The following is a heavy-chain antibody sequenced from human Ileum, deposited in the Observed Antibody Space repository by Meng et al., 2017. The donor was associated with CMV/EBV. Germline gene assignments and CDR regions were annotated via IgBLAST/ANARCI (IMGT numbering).Heavy chain of an antibody. V-gene: IGHV4-34*02. D-gene: IGHD1-26*01. Sequence: QVQLQQGGAGLVKPSETLSLTCPVYGGSFIDYFWTWIRQSPGKGLEWIGEINHKGNTKYNPSLKSRVTISKDTSKKQFSLRMTSVTAADTATYYCVRRGRGSEPWGQGNLVTVSS. CDR3: VRRGRGSEP. CDR2: INHKGNT. J-gene: IGHJ5*02. CDR1: GGSFIDYF.